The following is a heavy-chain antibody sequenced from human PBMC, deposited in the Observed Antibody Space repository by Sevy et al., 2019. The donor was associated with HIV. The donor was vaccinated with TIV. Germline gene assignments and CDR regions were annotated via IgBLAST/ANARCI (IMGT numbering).Heavy chain of an antibody. CDR3: ARDQYYDSSGCAYFDY. J-gene: IGHJ4*02. CDR1: GFTFSSYA. Sequence: GGSLRLSCAASGFTFSSYAMHWVRQAPGKGLEWVAVISYDGSDKYYVDSVKGRFTISRDKSKNTLYLQMNSLRAEDTAVSYLARDQYYDSSGCAYFDYWGQGTLVTVSS. D-gene: IGHD3-22*01. CDR2: ISYDGSDK. V-gene: IGHV3-30-3*01.